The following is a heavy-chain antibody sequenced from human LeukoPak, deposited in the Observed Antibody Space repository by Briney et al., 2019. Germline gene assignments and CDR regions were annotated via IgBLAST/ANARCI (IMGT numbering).Heavy chain of an antibody. J-gene: IGHJ4*02. V-gene: IGHV4-59*12. Sequence: SETLSLTCTVSGGSISSYYWSWIRQPPGKGLEWIGYIYYSGSTNYNPSLKSRVTISVGTSKNQFSLKLSSVTAADTAVYYCARVGGEYSYDWGQGTLVTVSS. CDR1: GGSISSYY. CDR2: IYYSGST. D-gene: IGHD5-18*01. CDR3: ARVGGEYSYD.